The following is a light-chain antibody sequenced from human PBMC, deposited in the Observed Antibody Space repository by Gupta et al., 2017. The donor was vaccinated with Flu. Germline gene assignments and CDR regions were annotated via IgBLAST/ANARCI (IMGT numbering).Light chain of an antibody. J-gene: IGLJ2*01. Sequence: SYELTQPASVSVSPRQEATIACFGSDLGQNYVHWYQQRAGQSPLLVIYEDNKRPSGIPGRFSGSNSHSSASLTITGAQAEDEADYYCQAWDSGVLVFGGGTRLTVL. CDR1: DLGQNY. CDR2: EDN. V-gene: IGLV3-1*01. CDR3: QAWDSGVLV.